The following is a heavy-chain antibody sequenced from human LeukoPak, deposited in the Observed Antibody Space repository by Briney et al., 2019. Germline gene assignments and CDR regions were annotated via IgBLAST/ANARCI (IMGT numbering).Heavy chain of an antibody. D-gene: IGHD3-10*01. V-gene: IGHV3-30*02. CDR2: IRYDGSNK. Sequence: PGGSLRLSCAASGFTFSSYAMHWVRQAPGKGLEWVTFIRYDGSNKYYADSVKGRFTISRDNSKNTLYLQMNSLRAEDTAVYYCAKLPTGGYGSGRHKNWFDPWGQGTLVTVSS. CDR3: AKLPTGGYGSGRHKNWFDP. CDR1: GFTFSSYA. J-gene: IGHJ5*02.